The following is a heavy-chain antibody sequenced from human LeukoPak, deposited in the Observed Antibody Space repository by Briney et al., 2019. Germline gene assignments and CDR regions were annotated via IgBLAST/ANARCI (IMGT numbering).Heavy chain of an antibody. CDR1: GGSISSSSHY. Sequence: SETLSLTCTVSGGSISSSSHYWGWIRQPPGKGLEWIGSIYYSGSTYYNPSLKSRVTISVDTSKNQFSLKLSSVIAADTAVYYCARRDSSGWTGGDAFDIWGQGTMVTVSS. CDR3: ARRDSSGWTGGDAFDI. V-gene: IGHV4-39*01. J-gene: IGHJ3*02. CDR2: IYYSGST. D-gene: IGHD6-19*01.